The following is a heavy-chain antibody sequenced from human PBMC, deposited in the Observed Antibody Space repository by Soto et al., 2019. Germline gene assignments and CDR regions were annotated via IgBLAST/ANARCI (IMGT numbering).Heavy chain of an antibody. CDR3: ARVPGSYGYLDY. V-gene: IGHV1-2*02. Sequence: VASVKVSCKASGYTFTGYCMHWVRQAPGQGLEWMGWINPNSGGTNYAQKFQGRVTMTRDTSISTAYMELSRLRSDDTAVYYCARVPGSYGYLDYWGQGTLVTVSS. CDR1: GYTFTGYC. CDR2: INPNSGGT. D-gene: IGHD5-18*01. J-gene: IGHJ4*02.